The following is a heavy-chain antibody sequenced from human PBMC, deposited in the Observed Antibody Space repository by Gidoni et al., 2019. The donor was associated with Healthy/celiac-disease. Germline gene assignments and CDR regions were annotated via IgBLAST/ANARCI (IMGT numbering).Heavy chain of an antibody. CDR1: GFTFSSYG. Sequence: QVQLVESGGCVVQPGRSLRRSCAASGFTFSSYGMHWVRQAPGKGLEWVAVISYDGSNKYYADSVKGRFTISRDNSKNTLYLQMNSLRAEDTAVYYCAKDRADFWSGSPNDYYYYYGMDVWGQGTTVTVSS. CDR2: ISYDGSNK. J-gene: IGHJ6*02. V-gene: IGHV3-30*18. D-gene: IGHD3-3*01. CDR3: AKDRADFWSGSPNDYYYYYGMDV.